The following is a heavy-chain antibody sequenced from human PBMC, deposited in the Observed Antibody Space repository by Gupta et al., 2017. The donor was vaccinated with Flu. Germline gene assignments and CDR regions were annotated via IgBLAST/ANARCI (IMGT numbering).Heavy chain of an antibody. D-gene: IGHD1-1*01. CDR3: TTNERPEDYSDV. V-gene: IGHV3-15*01. CDR2: IKSQINGGTI. Sequence: RQARGKGLEWVGRIKSQINGGTIDYAAPVKGRFTISRDDSKNTVYLQMNSLKTEDTAVYYCTTNERPEDYSDVWGKGTTVTVSS. J-gene: IGHJ6*03.